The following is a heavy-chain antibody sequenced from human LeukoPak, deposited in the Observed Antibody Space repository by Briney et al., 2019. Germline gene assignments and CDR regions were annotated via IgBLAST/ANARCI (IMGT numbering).Heavy chain of an antibody. CDR1: GFTVSDHY. V-gene: IGHV3-72*01. J-gene: IGHJ1*01. CDR3: ADIGGGGSNTR. Sequence: QSGGSLRLSYVASGFTVSDHYLDWVRQAPGKGLEWVGLIRKKSDRYTTEYAASVKGRFTISRDDSTNSVYLQMSSLKSEDTAVYYCADIGGGGSNTRWGEGTVVTVSS. D-gene: IGHD2-15*01. CDR2: IRKKSDRYTT.